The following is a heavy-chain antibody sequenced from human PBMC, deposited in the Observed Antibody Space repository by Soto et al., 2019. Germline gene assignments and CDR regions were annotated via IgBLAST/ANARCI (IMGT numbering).Heavy chain of an antibody. J-gene: IGHJ6*02. CDR2: IGTAGDT. CDR3: ARELFTVVRGVIKYYGMDV. CDR1: GFTFSSYD. V-gene: IGHV3-13*04. D-gene: IGHD3-10*01. Sequence: GGSLRLSCVASGFTFSSYDMHWVRQATGKGLEWVSGIGTAGDTYYPGSVKGRFTISRENAKNSLYLQMNSLRAGDTAVYYCARELFTVVRGVIKYYGMDVWGQGTRVTVSS.